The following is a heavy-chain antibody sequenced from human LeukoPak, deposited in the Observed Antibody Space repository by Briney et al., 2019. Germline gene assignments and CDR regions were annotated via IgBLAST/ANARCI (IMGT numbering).Heavy chain of an antibody. J-gene: IGHJ4*02. CDR2: ISYDGSYK. V-gene: IGHV3-30*03. CDR3: ARDTRYQLLPSFYFDY. Sequence: GGSLRLSCAASGFTFTSYGMNWVRQAPCKGLEWVTVISYDGSYKSYADSVRGRFTISRDNSKNTMYLQMDSLRPEDTAVYYCARDTRYQLLPSFYFDYWGQGTLVTVSS. D-gene: IGHD2-2*01. CDR1: GFTFTSYG.